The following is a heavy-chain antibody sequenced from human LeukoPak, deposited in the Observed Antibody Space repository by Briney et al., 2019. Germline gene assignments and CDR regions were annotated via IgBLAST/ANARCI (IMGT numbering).Heavy chain of an antibody. CDR2: ISSSSSYI. D-gene: IGHD3-9*01. J-gene: IGHJ6*02. Sequence: GGSLRLSCAASGFTFSSYIMNCVRQAPGQGLEWVSSISSSSSYIYYADSVKGRFTISRDNAKNSLYLQMNSLRAEDTAVYYCAREYYDILTGYYDGYNYGMDVWGQGTTVTVS. V-gene: IGHV3-21*01. CDR1: GFTFSSYI. CDR3: AREYYDILTGYYDGYNYGMDV.